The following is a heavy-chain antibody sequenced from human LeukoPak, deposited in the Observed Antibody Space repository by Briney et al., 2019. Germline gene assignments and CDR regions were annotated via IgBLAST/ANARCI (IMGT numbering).Heavy chain of an antibody. CDR1: GFTFSSYA. J-gene: IGHJ4*02. D-gene: IGHD3-3*01. CDR3: TRVGGEGY. Sequence: PGRSLRLSGAASGFTFSSYAMHWVRQAPGKGLEWVAVISYDGSNKYYADSVKGRFTISRDNSKNTLYLQMNSLRAEDTAVYYCTRVGGEGYWGQGTLVTVSS. V-gene: IGHV3-30*04. CDR2: ISYDGSNK.